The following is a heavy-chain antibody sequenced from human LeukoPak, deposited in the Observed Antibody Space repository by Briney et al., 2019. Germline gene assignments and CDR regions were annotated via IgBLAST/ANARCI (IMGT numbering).Heavy chain of an antibody. J-gene: IGHJ5*02. D-gene: IGHD2-15*01. CDR3: ARDWGLGYCSGGSCYSKWFDP. V-gene: IGHV4-4*07. CDR1: GGSISSYY. Sequence: PSETLSLTXTVSGGSISSYYWSWIRQPAGKGLEWIGRIYTSGSTNYNPSLKSRVTMSVDTSKNQFSLKLSSVTAADTAVYYCARDWGLGYCSGGSCYSKWFDPWGQGTLVTVSS. CDR2: IYTSGST.